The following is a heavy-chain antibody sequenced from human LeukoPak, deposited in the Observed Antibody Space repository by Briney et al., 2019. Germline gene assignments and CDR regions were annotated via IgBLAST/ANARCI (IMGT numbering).Heavy chain of an antibody. J-gene: IGHJ4*02. CDR1: VFTLCSYE. CDR3: ARRYCSSTSCTLDY. D-gene: IGHD2-2*01. CDR2: ISSSGSTK. Sequence: GGSLRLSCAASVFTLCSYEMNCVRQARGKGLEWVSYISSSGSTKYYADSVKGRFTISRDNADNSLYLQMNSMRAEDTAVYYCARRYCSSTSCTLDYWGQGTLVTVSS. V-gene: IGHV3-48*03.